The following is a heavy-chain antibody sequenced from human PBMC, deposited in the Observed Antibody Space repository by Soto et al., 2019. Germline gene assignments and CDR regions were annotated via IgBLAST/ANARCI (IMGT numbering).Heavy chain of an antibody. J-gene: IGHJ4*02. Sequence: GGXLRLCCSSSVFTCSSYEMNWVRQAPGKGLEWVSYISSSGSTIYYADSVKGRFTISRDNAKNSLYLQMTSLRDEDTAVYYCVRRADYWGQGILVTVSS. CDR1: VFTCSSYE. CDR2: ISSSGSTI. V-gene: IGHV3-48*03. CDR3: VRRADY.